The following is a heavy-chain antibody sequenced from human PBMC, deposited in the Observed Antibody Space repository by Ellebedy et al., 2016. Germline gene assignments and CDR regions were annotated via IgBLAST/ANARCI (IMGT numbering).Heavy chain of an antibody. Sequence: SETLSLTCTVSGGSISSSSYYWGWIRQPPGKGLEWIGSIYYSGSTYYNPSLKSRVTISVDTSNNRFSLDLSSVTAADTAVYYCARLPYFSGSGSFPDYWGQGTLVTVSS. CDR2: IYYSGST. D-gene: IGHD3-10*01. CDR3: ARLPYFSGSGSFPDY. J-gene: IGHJ4*02. V-gene: IGHV4-39*02. CDR1: GGSISSSSYY.